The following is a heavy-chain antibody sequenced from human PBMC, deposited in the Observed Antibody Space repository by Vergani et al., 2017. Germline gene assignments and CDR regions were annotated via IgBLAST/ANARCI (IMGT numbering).Heavy chain of an antibody. CDR1: GFTFSSYS. CDR3: AKDVDGDSTSYYYYYYMDV. D-gene: IGHD4-17*01. CDR2: ISGSGGST. Sequence: EVQLVESGGGMVKPGGSLRLSCAASGFTFSSYSMNWVRQAPGKGLEWVSAISGSGGSTYYADSVKGRFTISRDNSKNTLYLQMNSLRAEDTAVYYCAKDVDGDSTSYYYYYYMDVWGKGTTVTVSS. V-gene: IGHV3-23*04. J-gene: IGHJ6*03.